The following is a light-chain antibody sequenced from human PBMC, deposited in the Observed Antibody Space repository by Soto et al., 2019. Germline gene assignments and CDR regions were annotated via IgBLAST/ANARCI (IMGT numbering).Light chain of an antibody. Sequence: EIVLTQSPGTLSLSPGERATLSCRATQSVSSNYLAWYQQKSGQAPRLLIYGASSRATGIPDRFSGDGSGTEFTLTISSLQSEDFGVYYCQKYNEWPWTFGPGTKV. J-gene: IGKJ1*01. CDR3: QKYNEWPWT. V-gene: IGKV3D-15*01. CDR2: GAS. CDR1: QSVSSN.